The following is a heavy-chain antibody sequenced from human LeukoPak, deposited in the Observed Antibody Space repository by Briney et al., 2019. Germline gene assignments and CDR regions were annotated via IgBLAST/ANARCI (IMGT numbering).Heavy chain of an antibody. J-gene: IGHJ5*02. Sequence: ASVKVSCKASGYTFTSYYMHWVRQAPGQGLEWMGIINPSGGSTSYAQKFQGRVTMTRDTSTSTVYMELSSLRSEDTAVYYCARPRRAAAGTRNWFDPWGQGTLVTVSS. CDR1: GYTFTSYY. CDR2: INPSGGST. CDR3: ARPRRAAAGTRNWFDP. V-gene: IGHV1-46*01. D-gene: IGHD6-13*01.